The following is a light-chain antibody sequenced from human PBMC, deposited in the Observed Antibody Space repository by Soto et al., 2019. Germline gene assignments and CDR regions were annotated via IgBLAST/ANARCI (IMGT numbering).Light chain of an antibody. CDR2: GTS. Sequence: EIVMTQSPATLSVSPGERATLSCRASQSINNYLAWYQQKPGQPPRLLIDGTSTRATGIPARFSGSGSGTEYTLTISNLQAEDFAVYYCQQFNNWPHTFGQGTRLEIK. V-gene: IGKV3-15*01. CDR3: QQFNNWPHT. J-gene: IGKJ2*01. CDR1: QSINNY.